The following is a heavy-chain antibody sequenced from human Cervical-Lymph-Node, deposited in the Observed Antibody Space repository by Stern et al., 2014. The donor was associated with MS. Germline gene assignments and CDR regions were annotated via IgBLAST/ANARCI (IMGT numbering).Heavy chain of an antibody. V-gene: IGHV3-9*01. CDR2: ISWDSGRL. CDR3: AKGGGDYGFGWFDP. CDR1: GFTFDDYG. D-gene: IGHD4-17*01. J-gene: IGHJ5*02. Sequence: EVQLVESGGGLVQPGRSLRLSCAASGFTFDDYGMYWVRPTPGKGLGWVPGISWDSGRLGYADSVKGRFTVSRDNAKNFLYLQMNSLRPEDTALYYCAKGGGDYGFGWFDPWGQGTLVTVSS.